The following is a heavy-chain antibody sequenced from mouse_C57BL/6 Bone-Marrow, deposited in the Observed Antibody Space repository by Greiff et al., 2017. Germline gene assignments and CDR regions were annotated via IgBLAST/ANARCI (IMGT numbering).Heavy chain of an antibody. CDR1: GYSFTDYN. CDR2: INPNYGTT. J-gene: IGHJ1*03. V-gene: IGHV1-39*01. Sequence: EVQLQQSGPELVKPGASVKISCKASGYSFTDYNMNWVKQSNGKSLEWIGVINPNYGTTSYNQKFKGKATLTVDQSSSTAYMQLNSLTSEDSAVYYGSSCPTQATWYFDDWGTGTTVTVSS. CDR3: SSCPTQATWYFDD. D-gene: IGHD3-2*02.